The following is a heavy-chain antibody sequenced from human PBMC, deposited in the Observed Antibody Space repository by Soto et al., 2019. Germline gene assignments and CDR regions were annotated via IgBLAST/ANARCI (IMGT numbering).Heavy chain of an antibody. D-gene: IGHD2-2*01. Sequence: SETLSLTCTVSGGPISSGDYYWSWIRQPPGKGLEWIGYIYYSGSTYYNPSLKSRVTISVDRSKDQFSLELNSVTAADTAVYYCARDSPATMDLFDPWGQGTLVTVSS. CDR2: IYYSGST. CDR1: GGPISSGDYY. V-gene: IGHV4-30-4*02. CDR3: ARDSPATMDLFDP. J-gene: IGHJ5*02.